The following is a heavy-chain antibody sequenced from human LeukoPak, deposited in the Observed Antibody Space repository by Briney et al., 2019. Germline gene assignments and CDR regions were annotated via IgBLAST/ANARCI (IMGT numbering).Heavy chain of an antibody. V-gene: IGHV4-4*07. D-gene: IGHD1-20*01. J-gene: IGHJ6*03. CDR1: GGSISSYY. CDR2: IGTSGSA. CDR3: ARGAGITGTTLEYYYYMDV. Sequence: SETLSLTCTVSGGSISSYYWSWIRQPAGKGLEWIGRIGTSGSANYNPSLKSRVTMSVDTSKNQSSLKLSSVSAADTAVYYCARGAGITGTTLEYYYYMDVWGKGTTVTVSS.